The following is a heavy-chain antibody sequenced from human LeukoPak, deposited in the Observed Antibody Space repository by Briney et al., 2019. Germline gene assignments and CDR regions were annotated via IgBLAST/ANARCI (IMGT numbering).Heavy chain of an antibody. J-gene: IGHJ4*02. V-gene: IGHV4-34*01. D-gene: IGHD3-10*01. CDR3: ARVPGFGELFVFDY. CDR2: ISHSGST. Sequence: ASETLSLTCAVYGGSFSGYYWSWIRQPPGKGLEWIGEISHSGSTNYNPSLKSRVTISVDTSKNQFSLKLSSVTAADTAVYYCARVPGFGELFVFDYWGQGTLVTVSS. CDR1: GGSFSGYY.